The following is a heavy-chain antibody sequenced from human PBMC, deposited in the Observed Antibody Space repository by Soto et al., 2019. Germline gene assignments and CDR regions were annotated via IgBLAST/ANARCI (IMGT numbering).Heavy chain of an antibody. V-gene: IGHV1-46*01. CDR2: IHPSGGIA. CDR1: GYTFTSYY. CDR3: ARDYGTEAYGMDV. Sequence: QVQLVHSGAEVKKPGASVKVSCKASGYTFTSYYMHWVRQAPGQGLEWMGIIHPSGGIAIYAQKFQSRVTMTRDTSTSTVYMELSSLISEDTAVYYGARDYGTEAYGMDVWGQGTTVTVSS. D-gene: IGHD1-26*01. J-gene: IGHJ6*02.